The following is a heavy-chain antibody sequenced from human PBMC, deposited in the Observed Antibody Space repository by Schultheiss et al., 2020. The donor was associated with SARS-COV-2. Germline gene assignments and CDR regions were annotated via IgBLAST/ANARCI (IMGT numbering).Heavy chain of an antibody. D-gene: IGHD4-11*01. V-gene: IGHV4-31*03. Sequence: SETLSLTCTVSGGSISSGGYYWSWIRQHPGKGLEWIGYIYYSGSTYYNPSLKSRVTISVDTSKNQFSLKLSSVTAADTAVYYCARVALDYTGFDPWGQGTLVTVSS. CDR2: IYYSGST. J-gene: IGHJ5*02. CDR3: ARVALDYTGFDP. CDR1: GGSISSGGYY.